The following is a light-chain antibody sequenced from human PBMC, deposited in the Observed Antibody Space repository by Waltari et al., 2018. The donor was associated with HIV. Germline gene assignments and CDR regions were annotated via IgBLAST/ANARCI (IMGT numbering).Light chain of an antibody. V-gene: IGKV3-20*01. Sequence: EIVLTQSPGTLSLSPGERATLSCRASASVSSTYLAWYQQKPGQAPRLLIYGASTRATDIPDRFSGSGSGTDFTLTISRLEPEDFAVYFCQLYSASITFGQGTRLEIK. CDR3: QLYSASIT. CDR2: GAS. CDR1: ASVSSTY. J-gene: IGKJ5*01.